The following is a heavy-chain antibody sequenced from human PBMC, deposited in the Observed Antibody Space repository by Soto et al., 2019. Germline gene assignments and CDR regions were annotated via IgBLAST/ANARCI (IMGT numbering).Heavy chain of an antibody. V-gene: IGHV5-51*01. D-gene: IGHD3-9*01. CDR2: IYPGDSDT. CDR3: ARRRYDILTGDHYYGMDV. J-gene: IGHJ6*02. Sequence: ESLKMSWKGCGYSLTSYWIGWVLHMPGKGLEWMGIIYPGDSDTRYSPSFQGQVTISADKSISTAYLQWSSLKASDTAMYYCARRRYDILTGDHYYGMDVWGQGTTVTVSS. CDR1: GYSLTSYW.